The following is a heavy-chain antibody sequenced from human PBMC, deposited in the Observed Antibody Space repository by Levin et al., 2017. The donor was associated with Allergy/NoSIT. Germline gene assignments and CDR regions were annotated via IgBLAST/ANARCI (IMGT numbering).Heavy chain of an antibody. J-gene: IGHJ4*02. Sequence: GGSLRLSCAASGFTFSSYGMHWVRQAPGKGLEWVAVIWYDGSNKYYADSVKGRFTISRDNSKNTLYLQMNSLRAEDTAVYYCARVRSSWYPVFDYWGQGTLVTVSS. V-gene: IGHV3-33*01. D-gene: IGHD6-13*01. CDR1: GFTFSSYG. CDR2: IWYDGSNK. CDR3: ARVRSSWYPVFDY.